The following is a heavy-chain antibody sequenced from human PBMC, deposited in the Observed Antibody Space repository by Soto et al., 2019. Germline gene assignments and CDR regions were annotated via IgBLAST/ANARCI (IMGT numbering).Heavy chain of an antibody. D-gene: IGHD6-19*01. V-gene: IGHV4-61*01. J-gene: IGHJ4*02. CDR1: GGSVSSGRFY. CDR2: IYYSGST. Sequence: SETLSLTCTVSGGSVSSGRFYWSWIRQPPGKGLEWIGYIYYSGSTKYNPSLRSRVTISVDTSKNQFSLKLTSVTAADTAVYYCARSGSGSGWLGGQGALVTVSS. CDR3: ARSGSGSGWL.